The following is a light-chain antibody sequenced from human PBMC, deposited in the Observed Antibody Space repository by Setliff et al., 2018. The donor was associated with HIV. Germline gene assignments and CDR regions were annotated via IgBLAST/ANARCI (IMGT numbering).Light chain of an antibody. CDR3: QSYDSSLSTEV. V-gene: IGLV1-40*01. CDR2: GNN. J-gene: IGLJ1*01. CDR1: SSNIGAGYD. Sequence: QSVLTQPPSVSGAPGQRVTISCTGSSSNIGAGYDVHWYQQLPGTAPKLLIHGNNNRPSGVPDRFSGSNSGTSASLAITGLQAEDEADYYCQSYDSSLSTEVFGTGTKVTV.